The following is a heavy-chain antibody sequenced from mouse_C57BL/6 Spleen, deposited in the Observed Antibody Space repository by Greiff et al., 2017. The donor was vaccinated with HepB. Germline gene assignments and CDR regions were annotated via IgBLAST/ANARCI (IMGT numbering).Heavy chain of an antibody. J-gene: IGHJ4*01. CDR1: GFTFSDYY. D-gene: IGHD2-2*01. CDR3: ARSTMVTAYYAMDY. CDR2: ISNGGGST. V-gene: IGHV5-12*01. Sequence: EVKVVESGGGLVQPGGSLKLSCAASGFTFSDYYMYWVRQTPEKRLEWVAYISNGGGSTYYPDTVKGRFTISRDNAKNTLYLQMSRLKSEDTAMYYCARSTMVTAYYAMDYWGQGTSVTVSS.